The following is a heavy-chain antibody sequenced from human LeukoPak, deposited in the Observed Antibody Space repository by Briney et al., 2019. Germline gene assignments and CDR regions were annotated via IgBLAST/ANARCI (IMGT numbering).Heavy chain of an antibody. CDR1: GGSISSYY. J-gene: IGHJ3*02. CDR2: IYYSGST. CDR3: AREGEWGWELLPSDAFDI. Sequence: PSETLSLTCTVSGGSISSYYWSWIRQPPGKGLEWIGYIYYSGSTNYNPSLKSRVTISVDTSKNQFSLKLSSVTAADTAVYYCAREGEWGWELLPSDAFDIWGQGTMVTVSS. V-gene: IGHV4-59*01. D-gene: IGHD1-26*01.